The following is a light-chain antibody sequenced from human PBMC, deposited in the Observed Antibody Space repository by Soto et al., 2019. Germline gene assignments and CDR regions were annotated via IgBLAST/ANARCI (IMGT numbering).Light chain of an antibody. V-gene: IGKV1-5*01. J-gene: IGKJ5*01. CDR1: QSISSW. CDR3: QQYNSYAII. CDR2: DAS. Sequence: DIQMTQSPSTLSASVGDRVTITCRASQSISSWLAWYQQKPGKAPKLLIYDASSLESGVPSRFSGSGSGTEFTLTISSLQPDDFATYYCQQYNSYAIIFGQGTRLEIK.